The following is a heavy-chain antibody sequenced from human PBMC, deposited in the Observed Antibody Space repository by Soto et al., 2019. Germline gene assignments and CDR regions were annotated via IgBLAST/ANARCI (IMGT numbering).Heavy chain of an antibody. CDR2: IYYSGST. CDR3: ASPRVVGSTRYYLDY. D-gene: IGHD1-26*01. CDR1: GGSISSSNYY. V-gene: IGHV4-39*01. Sequence: PSETLSLTCTVSGGSISSSNYYWGWIRQPPGKGLEWIGSIYYSGSTYYNPSLKSRVTISVDTSRNQFSLKLSSVTAADTAVYYCASPRVVGSTRYYLDYWGQGTLVT. J-gene: IGHJ4*02.